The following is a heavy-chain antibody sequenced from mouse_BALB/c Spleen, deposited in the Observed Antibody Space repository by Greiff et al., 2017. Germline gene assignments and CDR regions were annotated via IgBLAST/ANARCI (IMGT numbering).Heavy chain of an antibody. CDR1: GYSITSDYA. J-gene: IGHJ3*01. Sequence: EVQLVESGPGLVKPSQSLSLTCTVTGYSITSDYAWNWIRQFPGNKLEWMGYISYSGSTSYNPSLKSRISITRDTSKNQFFLQLNSVTTEDTATYYCARGGTGTWFAYWGQGTLVTVSA. CDR2: ISYSGST. CDR3: ARGGTGTWFAY. D-gene: IGHD4-1*01. V-gene: IGHV3-2*02.